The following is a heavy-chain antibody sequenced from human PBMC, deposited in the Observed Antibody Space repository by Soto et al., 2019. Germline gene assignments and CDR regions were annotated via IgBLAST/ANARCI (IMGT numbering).Heavy chain of an antibody. V-gene: IGHV4-59*12. J-gene: IGHJ4*02. Sequence: PSETLSLTXTVSGGSISTYYWSWIRQPPGKGLEWIGYIYYSGSTNYNPSLKSRVTISVDTSKNQFSLKVNSVNAADTAVYYCATADVAGLLGDAAYFEDWGQGALVTVSS. CDR2: IYYSGST. CDR3: ATADVAGLLGDAAYFED. D-gene: IGHD6-19*01. CDR1: GGSISTYY.